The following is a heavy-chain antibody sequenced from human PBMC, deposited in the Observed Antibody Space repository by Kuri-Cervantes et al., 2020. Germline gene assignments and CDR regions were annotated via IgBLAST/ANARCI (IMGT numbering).Heavy chain of an antibody. CDR2: MNANRGDT. D-gene: IGHD3-22*01. Sequence: ASVKVSCKASGNTFTGDYIHWVRQAPGQGLEYMGWMNANRGDTNFPQKFQGRVTLTRDTSITTAYMELSGLISDDTAVYYCARGGEKYYYDSSGPPRNGMDVWGRGTTVTVSS. J-gene: IGHJ6*02. CDR3: ARGGEKYYYDSSGPPRNGMDV. V-gene: IGHV1-2*02. CDR1: GNTFTGDY.